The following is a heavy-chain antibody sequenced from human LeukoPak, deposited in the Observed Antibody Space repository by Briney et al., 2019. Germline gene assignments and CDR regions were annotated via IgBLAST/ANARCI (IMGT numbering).Heavy chain of an antibody. CDR2: ISSSSSYI. CDR3: ARPLGSDCSGGSCYSNSNNWFDP. V-gene: IGHV3-21*01. J-gene: IGHJ5*02. D-gene: IGHD2-15*01. CDR1: GFTFSSYS. Sequence: GGSLRLSCAASGFTFSSYSMNWVRQAPGKGQEWVSSISSSSSYIYYADSVKGRFTISRDNAKNSLYLQMNSLRAEDTAVYYCARPLGSDCSGGSCYSNSNNWFDPWGQGTLVTVSS.